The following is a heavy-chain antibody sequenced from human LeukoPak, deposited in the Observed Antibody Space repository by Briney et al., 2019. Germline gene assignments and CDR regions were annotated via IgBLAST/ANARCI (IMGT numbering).Heavy chain of an antibody. J-gene: IGHJ6*02. CDR2: IYYSGST. CDR1: GGSISSSSYY. D-gene: IGHD6-13*01. CDR3: ATYSSSWLSSYGMDV. V-gene: IGHV4-39*01. Sequence: SETLSLTCTVSGGSISSSSYYWGWIRQPPGKGLEWIGSIYYSGSTYYNPSLKSRVTISVGTSKNQFSLKLSSVTAADTAVYYCATYSSSWLSSYGMDVWGQGTTVTVSS.